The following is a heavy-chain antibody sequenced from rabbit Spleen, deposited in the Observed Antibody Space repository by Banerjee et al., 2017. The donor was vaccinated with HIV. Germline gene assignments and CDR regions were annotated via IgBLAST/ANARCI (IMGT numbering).Heavy chain of an antibody. V-gene: IGHV1S45*01. CDR1: GFSFSSNW. CDR3: ARNYVNAFDP. J-gene: IGHJ2*01. CDR2: IDTSDGDT. Sequence: LEESGGGLVKPGGTLTLTCTVSGFSFSSNWICWVRQAPGKGLEWIACIDTSDGDTDYANWPKGRFTISKASSTTVTLKMTSLTAADTAPYFCARNYVNAFDPWGPGTLVTVS. D-gene: IGHD1-1*01.